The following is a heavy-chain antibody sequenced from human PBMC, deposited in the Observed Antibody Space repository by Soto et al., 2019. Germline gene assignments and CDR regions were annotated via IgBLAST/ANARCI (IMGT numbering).Heavy chain of an antibody. CDR3: ATSLANGGWYSYFDY. CDR2: IYSGATT. D-gene: IGHD6-19*01. J-gene: IGHJ4*02. V-gene: IGHV3-66*01. Sequence: EVLLVESGGGLVQPGGSLRLSCAASEFTVNSKYMSWVRQAPGKGLEWVSVIYSGATTYYADSVKGRFIISSDSSKNTVYLQMNSLRAEDTAIYYCATSLANGGWYSYFDYWGQGTLVTVSS. CDR1: EFTVNSKY.